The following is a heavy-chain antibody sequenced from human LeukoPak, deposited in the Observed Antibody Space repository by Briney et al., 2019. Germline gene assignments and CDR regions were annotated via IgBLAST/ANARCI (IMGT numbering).Heavy chain of an antibody. CDR1: GGSISSYY. V-gene: IGHV4-59*01. CDR2: IYDSGST. J-gene: IGHJ4*02. Sequence: SETLSLTCTVSGGSISSYYWSWIRQPPGKGLEWIGYIYDSGSTIYNPSLKSRVTISVDMSKNQFSLKLSSVTAADTAVYYCARSYYYDSSGYYPEYWGQGTLVTVSS. CDR3: ARSYYYDSSGYYPEY. D-gene: IGHD3-22*01.